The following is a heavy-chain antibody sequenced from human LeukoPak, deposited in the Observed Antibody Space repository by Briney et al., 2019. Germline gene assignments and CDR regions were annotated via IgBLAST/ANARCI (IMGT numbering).Heavy chain of an antibody. Sequence: ASVKVSCKASGYTFTSYDINWVRQATGQGLEWMGWMNPNNGNTGYAQKFQGRVTMTRNTSTGTAYMELSSLRSVDTAVYYCARTNYHDTSGASNWFDPWGQGTLVTVSS. CDR1: GYTFTSYD. D-gene: IGHD3-22*01. V-gene: IGHV1-8*01. CDR3: ARTNYHDTSGASNWFDP. CDR2: MNPNNGNT. J-gene: IGHJ5*02.